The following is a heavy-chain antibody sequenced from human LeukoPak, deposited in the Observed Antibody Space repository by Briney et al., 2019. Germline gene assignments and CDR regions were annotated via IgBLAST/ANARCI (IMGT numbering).Heavy chain of an antibody. J-gene: IGHJ4*02. CDR2: IYHSGST. CDR1: GGSISSSSYY. V-gene: IGHV4-39*07. Sequence: PSETLSLTCTVSGGSISSSSYYWGWIRQPPGKGLEWIGSIYHSGSTYYNPSLKSRVTISVDTSKNQFSLKLSSVTAADTAVYYCARTEYGEGTDYWGQGTLVTVSS. CDR3: ARTEYGEGTDY. D-gene: IGHD4-17*01.